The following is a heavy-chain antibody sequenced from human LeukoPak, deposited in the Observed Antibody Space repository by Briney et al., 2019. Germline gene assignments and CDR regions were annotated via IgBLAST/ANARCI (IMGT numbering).Heavy chain of an antibody. CDR2: IIPIFGTA. Sequence: SVKVSCTASGGTFSSYALSWVRQAPGHGLEWMGGIIPIFGTANYAQKFQGRVTITADESTSTAYMELSSLRSEDTAVYYCARTGGNWDDAFDIWGQGTMVTVSS. V-gene: IGHV1-69*13. J-gene: IGHJ3*02. CDR1: GGTFSSYA. D-gene: IGHD7-27*01. CDR3: ARTGGNWDDAFDI.